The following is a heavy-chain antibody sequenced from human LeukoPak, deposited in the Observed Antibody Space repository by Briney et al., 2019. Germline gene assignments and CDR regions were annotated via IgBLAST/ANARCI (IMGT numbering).Heavy chain of an antibody. V-gene: IGHV3-23*01. D-gene: IGHD3-16*01. Sequence: GGSLRLSCAASGFVFSQYDMIWVRQGPGKGLEWVSSIMSSGDTYYADSVQGRFTTSRDTSRSTVFLQMNSLRVEDTAVYYCTRNGGGLGYCGQGTLVTVSS. CDR3: TRNGGGLGY. J-gene: IGHJ4*02. CDR2: IMSSGDT. CDR1: GFVFSQYD.